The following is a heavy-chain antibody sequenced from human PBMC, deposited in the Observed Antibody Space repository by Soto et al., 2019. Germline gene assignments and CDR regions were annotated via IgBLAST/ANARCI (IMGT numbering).Heavy chain of an antibody. CDR1: GFPFSSYA. CDR3: AKGIAAAGPAY. CDR2: IRGSGGST. Sequence: GGSLSLSCAASGFPFSSYAMSWARQAPGKGLEWVSAIRGSGGSTYYADSVKGRFTISRANSKNPLYLQLTSLRAEARAGYSCAKGIAAAGPAYWGQGTLVTVSS. D-gene: IGHD6-13*01. V-gene: IGHV3-23*01. J-gene: IGHJ4*02.